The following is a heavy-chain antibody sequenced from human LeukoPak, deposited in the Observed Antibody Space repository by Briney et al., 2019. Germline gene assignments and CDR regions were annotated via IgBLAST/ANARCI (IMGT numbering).Heavy chain of an antibody. V-gene: IGHV3-33*01. CDR2: IWYDGSDK. CDR3: ARDGGTVNFDY. J-gene: IGHJ4*02. CDR1: GFIFSICG. Sequence: GGSLRLSCAASGFIFSICGMHWVRQAPGKGLEWVAVIWYDGSDKYYAESVKGRFTISRDNSNNMLYLQMTSLRAEDTAVYYCARDGGTVNFDYWGQGTLVTVSS. D-gene: IGHD4-17*01.